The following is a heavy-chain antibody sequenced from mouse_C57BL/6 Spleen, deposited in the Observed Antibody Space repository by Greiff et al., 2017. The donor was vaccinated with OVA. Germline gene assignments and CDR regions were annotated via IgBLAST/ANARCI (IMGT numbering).Heavy chain of an antibody. CDR1: GFTFSDYG. J-gene: IGHJ4*01. CDR3: ARSYYGSSFARDY. Sequence: EVKLMESGGGLVKPGGSLKLSCAASGFTFSDYGMHWVRQAPEKGLEWVAYISSGSSTIYYADTVKGRFTISRDNAKNTLFLQMTSLRSEDTAMYYCARSYYGSSFARDYWGQGTSVTVSS. D-gene: IGHD1-1*01. CDR2: ISSGSSTI. V-gene: IGHV5-17*01.